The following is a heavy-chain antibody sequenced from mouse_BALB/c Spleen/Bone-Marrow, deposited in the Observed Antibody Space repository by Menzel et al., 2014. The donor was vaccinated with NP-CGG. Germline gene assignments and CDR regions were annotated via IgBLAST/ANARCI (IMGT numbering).Heavy chain of an antibody. Sequence: EVQLPQSGPELVKPGASVKIPCKASGYTFTDYKMNWVKESHGKSLEWIGDINPNNGSTIYNQKFKGKATLTVDKSSSTAYMERRSLTSEDTAVDYGARAGYYTLFAYWGQGTLVTVSA. V-gene: IGHV1-18*01. D-gene: IGHD2-3*01. CDR2: INPNNGST. J-gene: IGHJ3*01. CDR3: ARAGYYTLFAY. CDR1: GYTFTDYK.